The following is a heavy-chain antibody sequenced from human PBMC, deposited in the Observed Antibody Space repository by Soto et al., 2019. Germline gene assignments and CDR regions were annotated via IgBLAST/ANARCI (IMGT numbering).Heavy chain of an antibody. D-gene: IGHD3-10*01. CDR2: ISWNSGSI. CDR3: ARGLSYGLGSYVLFDAFDT. CDR1: GFIFEDYA. J-gene: IGHJ3*02. V-gene: IGHV3-9*01. Sequence: EVQVVESGGGLVQPGRSLRLSCAASGFIFEDYAMHWVRQAPGKGLEWVSGISWNSGSIDYADSVTGRFTISRDNAKNSLYLQMNNLRTEDTALYYCARGLSYGLGSYVLFDAFDTGGQGTRVTVSS.